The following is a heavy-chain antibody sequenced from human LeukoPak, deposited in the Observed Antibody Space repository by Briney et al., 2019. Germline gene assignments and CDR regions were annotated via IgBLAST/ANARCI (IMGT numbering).Heavy chain of an antibody. J-gene: IGHJ4*02. CDR1: GYTFTGYY. Sequence: GASVTVSFTASGYTFTGYYMNWVRQAPGQGLEWMGWINPDSGGTHKAQKFQGRVTMTRDTSISTAYMELSRLRSDDTAVYYWARGSAGRPYYFDYWGQGTLVTVSS. CDR3: ARGSAGRPYYFDY. CDR2: INPDSGGT. V-gene: IGHV1-2*02.